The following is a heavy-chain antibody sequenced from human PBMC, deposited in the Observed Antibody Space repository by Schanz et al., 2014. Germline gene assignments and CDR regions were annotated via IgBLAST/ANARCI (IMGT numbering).Heavy chain of an antibody. CDR3: AKDLAAVGVFDY. D-gene: IGHD6-13*01. V-gene: IGHV3-23*01. Sequence: EAQLLESGGGLVQPGGSLRLSCAASGFTFSASAMHWVRQAPGKGLEWISAISGSGVSTHYADSVKGRFTISRDNSKSTLYLQVNSLRPEDTAIYYCAKDLAAVGVFDYWGQGSLVTVSP. CDR2: ISGSGVST. J-gene: IGHJ4*02. CDR1: GFTFSASA.